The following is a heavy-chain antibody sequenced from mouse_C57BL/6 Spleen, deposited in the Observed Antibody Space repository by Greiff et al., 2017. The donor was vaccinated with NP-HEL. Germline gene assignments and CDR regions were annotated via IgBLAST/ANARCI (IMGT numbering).Heavy chain of an antibody. V-gene: IGHV3-6*01. CDR3: ARGGLGFDY. D-gene: IGHD4-1*01. Sequence: VQLKESGPGLVKPSQSLSLTCSVTGYSITSGYYWNWIRQFPGNKLEWMGYISYDGSNNYNPSLKNRISITRDTSKNQFFLKLNSVTTEDTATYYCARGGLGFDYWGQGTTLTVSS. J-gene: IGHJ2*01. CDR1: GYSITSGYY. CDR2: ISYDGSN.